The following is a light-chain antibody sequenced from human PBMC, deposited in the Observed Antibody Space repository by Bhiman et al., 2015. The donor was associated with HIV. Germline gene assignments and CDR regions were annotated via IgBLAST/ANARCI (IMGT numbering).Light chain of an antibody. CDR2: ESN. CDR1: SSNIGNNF. Sequence: QSVLTQPPSVSAAPGQKVTISCSGTSSNIGNNFVSWYQHLPGTAPKLLIYESNKRPSGIPDRFSASKSGTSATLGITGLQTGDEADYYCATWDSSLSAEVFGGGTKLTVL. CDR3: ATWDSSLSAEV. V-gene: IGLV1-51*02. J-gene: IGLJ2*01.